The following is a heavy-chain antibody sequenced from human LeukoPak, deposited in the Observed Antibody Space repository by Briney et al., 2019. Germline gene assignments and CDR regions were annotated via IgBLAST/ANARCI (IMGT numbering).Heavy chain of an antibody. J-gene: IGHJ5*02. D-gene: IGHD6-6*01. V-gene: IGHV4-61*01. CDR2: VYYIGTT. CDR1: GGSVSSPNSY. CDR3: ARNTSSSPWFDP. Sequence: SETLSLTCIVSGGSVSSPNSYWSWIRQPPGKGLEWIGNVYYIGTTSYNSSLKSRVIISVDTSKNQFSLEVTSVTAADTAVYYCARNTSSSPWFDPWGQGTLVTVSS.